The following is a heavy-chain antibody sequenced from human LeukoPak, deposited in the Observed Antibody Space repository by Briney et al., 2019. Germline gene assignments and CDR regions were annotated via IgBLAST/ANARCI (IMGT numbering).Heavy chain of an antibody. Sequence: ASVKVSCKASGYTFTSYDINWVRQATGQGLEWMGWMNPNSGNTGYAQKFQGRVTVTRNTSISTAYMELSSLRSEDTAVYYCARVDGYSYGGNFDYWGQGTLVTVSS. J-gene: IGHJ4*02. CDR2: MNPNSGNT. CDR3: ARVDGYSYGGNFDY. D-gene: IGHD5-18*01. V-gene: IGHV1-8*01. CDR1: GYTFTSYD.